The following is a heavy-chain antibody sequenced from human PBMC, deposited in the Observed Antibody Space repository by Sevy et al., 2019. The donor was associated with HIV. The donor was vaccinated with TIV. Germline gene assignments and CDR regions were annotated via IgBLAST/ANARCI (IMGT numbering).Heavy chain of an antibody. J-gene: IGHJ4*02. CDR3: TREGQGYSSSSGY. CDR2: ISFDGSNK. CDR1: GFTFGGYG. Sequence: GGSLRLSCAASGFTFGGYGMHWVRQAPGKGLEWVSLISFDGSNKDYADSVKGRFTISRDNSKNTLYLQMNSLRAEDTAMYCCTREGQGYSSSSGYWGQGTLVTVSS. D-gene: IGHD6-6*01. V-gene: IGHV3-30*03.